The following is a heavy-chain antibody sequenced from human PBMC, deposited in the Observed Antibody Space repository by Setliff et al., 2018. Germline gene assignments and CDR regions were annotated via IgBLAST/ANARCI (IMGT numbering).Heavy chain of an antibody. CDR2: IYYTGTT. D-gene: IGHD1-1*01. CDR3: ASRTTGPGGWFDY. J-gene: IGHJ5*01. Sequence: SSETLSLTCTVSGGSVSSTSYYWGWIRQPPGKGLEWIGTIYYTGTTYYSPSLKSRVTISVDTSKNQFSLRLTSVTAADTAIYYCASRTTGPGGWFDYWGQGALVTVS. V-gene: IGHV4-39*01. CDR1: GGSVSSTSYY.